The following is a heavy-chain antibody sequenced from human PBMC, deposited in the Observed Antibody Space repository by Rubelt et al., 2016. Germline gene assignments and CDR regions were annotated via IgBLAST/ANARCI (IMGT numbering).Heavy chain of an antibody. D-gene: IGHD2-2*01. CDR3: ARLVGRSTSRTAYYYYYYMDV. J-gene: IGHJ6*03. V-gene: IGHV1-69*05. CDR2: IIPIFGTA. CDR1: TFSSYA. Sequence: TFSSYAISWVRQAPGQGLEWMGGIIPIFGTANYAQKLQGRVTMTTDTSTSTAYMELRSLRSDDTAVYYCARLVGRSTSRTAYYYYYYMDVWGKGTTVTVSS.